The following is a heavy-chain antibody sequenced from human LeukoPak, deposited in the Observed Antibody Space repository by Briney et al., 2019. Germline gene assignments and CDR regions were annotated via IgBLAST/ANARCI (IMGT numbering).Heavy chain of an antibody. V-gene: IGHV3-30*18. CDR2: ISYDGSNK. Sequence: GGSLRLSCAASGFTFSSYGMHWVRQAPGKGLEWVAVISYDGSNKYYADSVKGRFTISRDNSKNTLYLQMNSLRAEDTAVYYCAKDHCSSTSCYTYYFDYWGQGTLVTVSS. D-gene: IGHD2-2*01. J-gene: IGHJ4*02. CDR1: GFTFSSYG. CDR3: AKDHCSSTSCYTYYFDY.